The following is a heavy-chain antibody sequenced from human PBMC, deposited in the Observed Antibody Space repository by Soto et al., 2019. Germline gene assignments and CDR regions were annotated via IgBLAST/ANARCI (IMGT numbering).Heavy chain of an antibody. J-gene: IGHJ4*02. Sequence: GASVKVSCKASGYTFTYRYLHWVRQAPGQALEWMGWITPFNGNTNYAQKFQDRVTITRDRSMSTAYMELSSLRSEDTAMYYCAAGPQKYYFDYWGQGTLVTVSS. CDR2: ITPFNGNT. V-gene: IGHV1-45*02. CDR1: GYTFTYRY. CDR3: AAGPQKYYFDY.